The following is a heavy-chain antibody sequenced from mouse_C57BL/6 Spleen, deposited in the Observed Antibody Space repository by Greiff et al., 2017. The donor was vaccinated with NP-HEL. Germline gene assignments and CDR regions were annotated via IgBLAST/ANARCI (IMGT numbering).Heavy chain of an antibody. CDR1: GYTFTSYD. CDR3: ARDYYSNYWYAMDY. D-gene: IGHD2-5*01. CDR2: IYPRDGST. V-gene: IGHV1-85*01. J-gene: IGHJ4*01. Sequence: VKLVESGPELVKPGASVKLSCKASGYTFTSYDINWVKPRPGQGLEWIGWIYPRDGSTKYNEKFKGKATLTVDPSSSTAYMELHSLTSEDSAVYFCARDYYSNYWYAMDYWGQGTSVTVSS.